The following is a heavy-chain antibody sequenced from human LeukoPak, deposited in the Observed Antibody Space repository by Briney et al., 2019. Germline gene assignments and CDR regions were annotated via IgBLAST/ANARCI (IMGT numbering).Heavy chain of an antibody. J-gene: IGHJ4*02. CDR3: ARGVDTAMVTYFDY. Sequence: GGSLRLSCAASGFTFSSHGMNWVRQAPGKGLEWISGISPRADITYYADSVKGRFTISRDNSKNTLYLQMNSLRAEDTAVYYCARGVDTAMVTYFDYWGQGTLVTVSS. D-gene: IGHD5-18*01. V-gene: IGHV3-23*01. CDR1: GFTFSSHG. CDR2: ISPRADIT.